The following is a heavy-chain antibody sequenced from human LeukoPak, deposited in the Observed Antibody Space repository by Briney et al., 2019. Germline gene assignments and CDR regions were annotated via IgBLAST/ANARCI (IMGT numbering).Heavy chain of an antibody. D-gene: IGHD3-10*01. CDR1: GFTFSSYS. CDR2: ISSSSSYI. J-gene: IGHJ5*02. V-gene: IGHV3-21*01. Sequence: NPGGSLRLSCAASGFTFSSYSMNWVRQAPGKGLEWVSSISSSSSYIYYADSVKGRFTISRDNAKNSLYLQMNSLRAEDTAVYYCARDLGGSGSYSLGPWGQGTLVTVSS. CDR3: ARDLGGSGSYSLGP.